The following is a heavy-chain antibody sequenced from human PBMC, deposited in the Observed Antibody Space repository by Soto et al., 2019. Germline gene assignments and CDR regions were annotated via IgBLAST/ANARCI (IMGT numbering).Heavy chain of an antibody. CDR3: ARIGWGGDS. CDR2: IHNNGSP. V-gene: IGHV4-61*01. D-gene: IGHD7-27*01. J-gene: IGHJ4*02. CDR1: GGSVRTGSYH. Sequence: QVQLQESGPGRVKPSETLSLTCSVSGGSVRTGSYHWSWIRQPPGKGLEWIGFIHNNGSPDYNPSRTSRVVVSIDRSKNQFSLKVNSVTAADTAVYFCARIGWGGDSWGQGTLVTVSS.